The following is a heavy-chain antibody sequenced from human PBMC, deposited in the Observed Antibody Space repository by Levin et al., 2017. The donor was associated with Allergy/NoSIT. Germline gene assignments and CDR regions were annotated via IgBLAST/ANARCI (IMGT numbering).Heavy chain of an antibody. J-gene: IGHJ4*02. Sequence: SGGSLRLSCKASGYSFRSYWIGWVRQMPGKGLEWMGIIYGGDSDTRYSPSFQGQVTISADKSITTAYLQWNSLRASDTAIYYCARRDAYNFWFFDYWGQGTLVTVSS. CDR2: IYGGDSDT. CDR1: GYSFRSYW. V-gene: IGHV5-51*01. D-gene: IGHD5-24*01. CDR3: ARRDAYNFWFFDY.